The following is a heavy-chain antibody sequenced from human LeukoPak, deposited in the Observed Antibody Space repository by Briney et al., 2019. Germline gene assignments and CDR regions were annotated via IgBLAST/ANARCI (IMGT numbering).Heavy chain of an antibody. CDR3: ARGGGYCSSTSCSYFDY. CDR2: IYYSGST. J-gene: IGHJ4*02. D-gene: IGHD2-2*01. V-gene: IGHV4-39*01. CDR1: GGSISSSSYY. Sequence: SETLSLTCTVSGGSISSSSYYWGWIRQPPGKGLKWIGSIYYSGSTYYNPSLKSRVTISVDTSKNQFSLKLSSVTAADTAVYYCARGGGYCSSTSCSYFDYWGQGTLVTVSS.